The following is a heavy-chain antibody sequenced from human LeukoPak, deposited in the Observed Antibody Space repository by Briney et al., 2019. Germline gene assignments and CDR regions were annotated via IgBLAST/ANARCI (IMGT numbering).Heavy chain of an antibody. V-gene: IGHV3-33*01. Sequence: GTSLRLSCAASGFTFSSHGMHWVRQTPGKGLEGVAAVRYDGSNKYYADSVKGRLTISRDNSKNTLYLQMNSLRAEDTAVYYCARTGGRDGYGFDYWGQGTLVSLSP. CDR2: VRYDGSNK. CDR3: ARTGGRDGYGFDY. CDR1: GFTFSSHG. J-gene: IGHJ4*02. D-gene: IGHD5-24*01.